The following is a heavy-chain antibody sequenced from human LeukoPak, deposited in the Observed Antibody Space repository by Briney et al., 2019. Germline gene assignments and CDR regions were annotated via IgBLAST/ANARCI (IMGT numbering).Heavy chain of an antibody. Sequence: GASVKVSCRTSGYTFTNYFMHWVRQAPGQGLEWMGIINPASGGTTYAQRFQGRVTMARDTSTNTVYMELSSLRSEDTAVYYCVRGGVFGVVVPTATTPFDPWGQGTLVTVSS. CDR1: GYTFTNYF. CDR2: INPASGGT. D-gene: IGHD2-2*01. J-gene: IGHJ5*02. V-gene: IGHV1-46*01. CDR3: VRGGVFGVVVPTATTPFDP.